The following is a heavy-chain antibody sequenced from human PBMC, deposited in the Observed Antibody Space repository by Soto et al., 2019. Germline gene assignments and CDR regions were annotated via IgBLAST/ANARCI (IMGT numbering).Heavy chain of an antibody. V-gene: IGHV3-74*01. CDR3: AVALAGPTAIGY. D-gene: IGHD6-19*01. CDR1: GFTFSSYW. J-gene: IGHJ4*02. Sequence: EVQLVESGGGLVQPGGSLRLFCAASGFTFSSYWMHWVRQAPGKGLVWVSRINSDGSSTSYADSVKGRFTISRDNAKNTLYLQMNSLRAEDTTVYYCAVALAGPTAIGYWGQGTLVTVSS. CDR2: INSDGSST.